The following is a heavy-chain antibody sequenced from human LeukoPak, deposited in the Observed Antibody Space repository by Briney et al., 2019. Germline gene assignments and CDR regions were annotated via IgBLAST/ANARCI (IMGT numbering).Heavy chain of an antibody. CDR1: GYTFTGYY. V-gene: IGHV1-2*02. CDR2: INPNSGGT. D-gene: IGHD2-15*01. Sequence: ASVKVSCKASGYTFTGYYMHWVRQAPGQGLEWMGWINPNSGGTNYAQKFQGRVTMTRDTSISTAYMELSRLRPDDTAVYYCARDSGCSGGSCYSGVFDYWGQGTLVTVSS. CDR3: ARDSGCSGGSCYSGVFDY. J-gene: IGHJ4*02.